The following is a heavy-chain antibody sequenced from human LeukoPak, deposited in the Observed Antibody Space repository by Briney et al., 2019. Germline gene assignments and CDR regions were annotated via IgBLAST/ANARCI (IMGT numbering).Heavy chain of an antibody. J-gene: IGHJ4*02. CDR2: IYHRGST. V-gene: IGHV4-38-2*02. CDR3: ARGAEYYAIWRGYAGYSDY. D-gene: IGHD3-3*01. CDR1: GYSISNGYY. Sequence: SETLSLTCTVSGYSISNGYYWGWIRQPPGKGLEWVGSIYHRGSTYYNPSLRSRVTISLDRSKKKISLKLTSVTAADTAVYFCARGAEYYAIWRGYAGYSDYWGQGISVTVSS.